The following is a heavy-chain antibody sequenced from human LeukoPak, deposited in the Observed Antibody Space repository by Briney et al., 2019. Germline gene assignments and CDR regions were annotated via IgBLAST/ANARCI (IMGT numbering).Heavy chain of an antibody. CDR2: IRSKAYGGTT. CDR3: TRTRCSGGSCYFDY. CDR1: GFTFGDYA. Sequence: PGRSLRLSCTASGFTFGDYAMSWVRQAPGKGLEWVGFIRSKAYGGTTEYAASVKGRFTISRDDSKSIAYLQMNSLKTEDTAVYHCTRTRCSGGSCYFDYWGQGTLVTVSS. V-gene: IGHV3-49*04. D-gene: IGHD2-15*01. J-gene: IGHJ4*02.